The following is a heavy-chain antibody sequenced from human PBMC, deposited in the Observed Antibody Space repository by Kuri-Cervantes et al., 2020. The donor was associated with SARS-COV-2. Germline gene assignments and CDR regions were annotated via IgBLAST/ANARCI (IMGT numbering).Heavy chain of an antibody. CDR3: ARVGINYGDYMGHHDY. V-gene: IGHV1-2*02. D-gene: IGHD4-17*01. CDR2: INPRSGGT. Sequence: ASVKVSCKASGYTFTNYFLNWVRQAPGQGLEWMGWINPRSGGTNYAQKFQGRVSMTRDTSISTVYMELSSLRSDDTAMYYCARVGINYGDYMGHHDYWGQGTLVTVS. CDR1: GYTFTNYF. J-gene: IGHJ4*02.